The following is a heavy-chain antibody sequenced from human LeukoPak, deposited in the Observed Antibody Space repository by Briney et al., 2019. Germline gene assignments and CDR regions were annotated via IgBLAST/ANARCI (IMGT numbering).Heavy chain of an antibody. CDR1: GGSFSGYY. CDR3: ARGGTGLRYFDWFLDAFDS. J-gene: IGHJ3*02. V-gene: IGHV4-34*01. Sequence: SETLSLTCAVYGGSFSGYYWSWIRQPPGKGLEWIGEINHSGSTNYNPSLKSRVTISVDTSKNQFSLKLSSVTAADTAVYYCARGGTGLRYFDWFLDAFDSWGQGTMVTVSS. D-gene: IGHD3-9*01. CDR2: INHSGST.